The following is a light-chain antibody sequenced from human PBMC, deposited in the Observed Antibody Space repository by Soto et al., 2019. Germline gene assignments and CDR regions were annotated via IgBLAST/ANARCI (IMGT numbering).Light chain of an antibody. Sequence: ETVLTHSPGTLSLSPGERATLSCRASQSVSSSYLAWYQQKPGQAPRLLIYGASSRATGIPDRFSGSGSGTDFTLTISRLEPEDFAVYYCQQYGSSPALTFGGGSMVDIK. CDR3: QQYGSSPALT. CDR1: QSVSSSY. V-gene: IGKV3-20*01. J-gene: IGKJ4*01. CDR2: GAS.